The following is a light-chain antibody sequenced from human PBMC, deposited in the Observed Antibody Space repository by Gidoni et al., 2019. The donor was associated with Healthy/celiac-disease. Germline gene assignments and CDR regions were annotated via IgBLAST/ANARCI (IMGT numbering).Light chain of an antibody. Sequence: DIQMPQSPSSLSASVGDRVTITCRASQSISSYLNWYQQKPGKAPKLLIYAASSLQSGVPSRFSGSGSGTDFTLTISSLQPEDCATYYCQQSYSTPVAFGQGTKVEIK. J-gene: IGKJ1*01. CDR1: QSISSY. V-gene: IGKV1-39*01. CDR3: QQSYSTPVA. CDR2: AAS.